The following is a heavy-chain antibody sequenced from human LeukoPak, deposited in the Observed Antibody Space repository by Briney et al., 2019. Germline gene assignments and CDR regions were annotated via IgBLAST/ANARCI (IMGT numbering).Heavy chain of an antibody. Sequence: GASVKVSCKASGGTFSSYAISWVRQAPGQGLEWMGGIIPILGTANYAQKFQGRVTITTDESTSTAYMELSSLRSEDTVVYYCARGSLYDSSGYYYDYWGQGTLVTVSS. D-gene: IGHD3-22*01. V-gene: IGHV1-69*05. J-gene: IGHJ4*02. CDR1: GGTFSSYA. CDR2: IIPILGTA. CDR3: ARGSLYDSSGYYYDY.